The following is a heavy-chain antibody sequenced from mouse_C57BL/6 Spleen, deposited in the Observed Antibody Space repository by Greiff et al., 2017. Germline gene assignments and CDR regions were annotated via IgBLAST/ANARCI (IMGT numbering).Heavy chain of an antibody. CDR1: GYAFSSSW. CDR2: IYPGDGDT. Sequence: QVQLKQSGPELVKPGASVKISCKASGYAFSSSWMNWVKQRPGKGLEWIGRIYPGDGDTNYNGKFKGKATLTADKSSSTAYMQLSSLTSEDSAVYFCARCPYGYDDWYFDVWGTGTTVTVSS. D-gene: IGHD2-2*01. CDR3: ARCPYGYDDWYFDV. J-gene: IGHJ1*03. V-gene: IGHV1-82*01.